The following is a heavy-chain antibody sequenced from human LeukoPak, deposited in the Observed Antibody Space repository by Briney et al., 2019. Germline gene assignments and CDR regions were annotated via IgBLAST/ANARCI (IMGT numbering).Heavy chain of an antibody. CDR2: INQSGST. D-gene: IGHD3-10*01. CDR3: AREAFTMVRGVIIESYYNYYGMDV. CDR1: GVSFSNYY. J-gene: IGHJ6*04. V-gene: IGHV4-34*01. Sequence: SETLSLTCAVYGVSFSNYYWSWLRQPPGKGLEWIGEINQSGSTNYNPSLKSRVTISVDTSKNQFSLKLSSVTAADTAVYYCAREAFTMVRGVIIESYYNYYGMDVWGKGTTVTVSS.